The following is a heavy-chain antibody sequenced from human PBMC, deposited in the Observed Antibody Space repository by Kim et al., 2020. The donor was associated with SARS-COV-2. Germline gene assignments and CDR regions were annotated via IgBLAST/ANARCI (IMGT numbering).Heavy chain of an antibody. CDR3: AKYRDLMITLGGVIGDY. V-gene: IGHV3-30*02. D-gene: IGHD3-16*02. Sequence: VKGRFTNSRDNSKNTLYLQMNSLRAEDTAVYYCAKYRDLMITLGGVIGDYWGQGTLVTVSS. J-gene: IGHJ4*02.